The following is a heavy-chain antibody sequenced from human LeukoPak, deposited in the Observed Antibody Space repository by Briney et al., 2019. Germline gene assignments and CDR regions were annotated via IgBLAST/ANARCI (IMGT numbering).Heavy chain of an antibody. D-gene: IGHD3-10*01. CDR1: GFSFSNYA. J-gene: IGHJ6*02. CDR3: AKSFTGDNYYYGVDV. Sequence: GGSLRLSCAASGFSFSNYAITWVRQAPGKGLEGVSAIFRSGGDTYYADSMKGRFTISRDNSKNTLYLQMNSLRVGDTAIYYCAKSFTGDNYYYGVDVWGQGTTVTVSS. V-gene: IGHV3-23*01. CDR2: IFRSGGDT.